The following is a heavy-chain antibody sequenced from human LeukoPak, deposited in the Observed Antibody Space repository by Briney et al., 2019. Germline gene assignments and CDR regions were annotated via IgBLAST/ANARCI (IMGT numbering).Heavy chain of an antibody. D-gene: IGHD3-9*01. CDR1: GYTFTSYY. CDR3: ARDGELRYFDWFEDILGNAYHYFDY. Sequence: GASVNVSCKASGYTFTSYYMHWVRQAPGQGHGWVGIINPSGGSTSYAQKFQGRVTMTRDTSTSTVYMELSSLRSEDTAVYYCARDGELRYFDWFEDILGNAYHYFDYWGQGTLVTVSS. CDR2: INPSGGST. V-gene: IGHV1-46*01. J-gene: IGHJ4*02.